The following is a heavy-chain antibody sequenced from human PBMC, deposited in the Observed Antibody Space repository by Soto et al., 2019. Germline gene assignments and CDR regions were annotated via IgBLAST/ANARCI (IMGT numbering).Heavy chain of an antibody. D-gene: IGHD5-18*01. CDR1: GGSISSAAYY. J-gene: IGHJ4*02. CDR2: ISHSGST. V-gene: IGHV4-31*03. Sequence: QVQLQESGPGLVKPSQTLSLSCTVSGGSISSAAYYWSWIRQHPGNGLEWIGYISHSGSTYYTPSLKSRVLISADTSKNQFSLNLTSVTAADTAVYYCAREYTYGSNFFDCWGQGALVTVSS. CDR3: AREYTYGSNFFDC.